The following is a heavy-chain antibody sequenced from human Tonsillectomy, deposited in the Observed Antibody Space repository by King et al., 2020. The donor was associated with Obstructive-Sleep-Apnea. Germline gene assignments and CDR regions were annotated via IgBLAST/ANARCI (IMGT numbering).Heavy chain of an antibody. J-gene: IGHJ4*02. CDR3: AGEPYSYGQNVY. CDR2: IIPIFVTA. D-gene: IGHD5-18*01. V-gene: IGHV1-69*01. CDR1: GGTFSSYA. Sequence: VQLVESGAEVKKPGSSVKVSCKASGGTFSSYAISWVRQAPGQGLEWMGGIIPIFVTANYAQKFQGRVTITADESTSTAYMELSSLRPEDTAVYYCAGEPYSYGQNVYSGQGTLVTVSP.